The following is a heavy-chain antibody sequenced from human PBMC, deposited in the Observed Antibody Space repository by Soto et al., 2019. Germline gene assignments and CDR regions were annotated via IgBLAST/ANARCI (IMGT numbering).Heavy chain of an antibody. CDR2: ISYDGGNE. CDR3: AKSLAVAAGWFGP. D-gene: IGHD6-19*01. J-gene: IGHJ5*02. CDR1: GFTFDSYG. V-gene: IGHV3-30*18. Sequence: HPGGSLRLSCAASGFTFDSYGMHWVRQAPGKGLEWVAFISYDGGNEYYADSVKGRFTISRDNSKNTLYLQMNSLRAEDTAVYYCAKSLAVAAGWFGPWGQGALVTVSS.